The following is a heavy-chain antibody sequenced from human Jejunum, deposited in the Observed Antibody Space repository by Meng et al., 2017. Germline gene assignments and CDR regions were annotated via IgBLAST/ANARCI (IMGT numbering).Heavy chain of an antibody. V-gene: IGHV4-59*08. J-gene: IGHJ4*02. CDR1: GASITSFH. CDR2: FYYPGSS. Sequence: VQLQVSGPGLGQLSATLSHIRTVPGASITSFHRSWLRQTPGKGLEWIVYFYYPGSSDYNPALKSRERLSVDTAKNQVSLKLYSVTAADTALYYCARHNEYDGPRRRFDLWGQGTLVTVSS. D-gene: IGHD2/OR15-2a*01. CDR3: ARHNEYDGPRRRFDL.